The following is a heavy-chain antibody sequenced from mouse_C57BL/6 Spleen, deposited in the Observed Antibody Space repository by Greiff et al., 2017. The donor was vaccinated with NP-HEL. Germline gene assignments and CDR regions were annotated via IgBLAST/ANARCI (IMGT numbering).Heavy chain of an antibody. J-gene: IGHJ1*03. V-gene: IGHV2-9*01. Sequence: VQLMESGPGLVAPSQSLSITCTVSGFSLTSYGVYWVRQPPGKGLEWLGVIWGGGSTHYNSDLMSRLSISKDNSKSQVFSKMNSLQTDYTAMYFCARHGDTAGYFDVWGTGTTVTVSS. CDR1: GFSLTSYG. CDR2: IWGGGST. CDR3: ARHGDTAGYFDV.